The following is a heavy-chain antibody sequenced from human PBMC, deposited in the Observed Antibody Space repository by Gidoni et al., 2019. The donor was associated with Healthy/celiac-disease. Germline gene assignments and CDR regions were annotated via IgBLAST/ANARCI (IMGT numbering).Heavy chain of an antibody. J-gene: IGHJ4*02. CDR3: ARSIGSSFDY. V-gene: IGHV2-70*04. Sequence: QVTLKESGPALVKPTQTLTLTCTFSGFSLSTSGMTVSWIRQPPGKALEWLARIDWDDDKFYSTSLKTRLTISKDTSKNQVVLTMTNMDPVDTATYYCARSIGSSFDYWGQGTLVTVSS. CDR2: IDWDDDK. CDR1: GFSLSTSGMT. D-gene: IGHD1-26*01.